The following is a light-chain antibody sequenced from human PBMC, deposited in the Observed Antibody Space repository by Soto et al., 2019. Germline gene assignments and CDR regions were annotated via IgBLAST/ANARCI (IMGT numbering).Light chain of an antibody. J-gene: IGKJ3*01. CDR2: AAS. Sequence: DIQMTQSPTSLSASVGDRVTITCRASQGIRNFVAWYQQKPGKAPKLLIYAASTLQSGVPSRFSGSGSGTDFSLTINSLLPEDGATYSCQKYSSVPVFGPGTKVEIK. CDR3: QKYSSVPV. CDR1: QGIRNF. V-gene: IGKV1-27*01.